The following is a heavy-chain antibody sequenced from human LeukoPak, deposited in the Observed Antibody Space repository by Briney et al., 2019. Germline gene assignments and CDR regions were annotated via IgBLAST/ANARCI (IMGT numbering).Heavy chain of an antibody. D-gene: IGHD2-2*01. CDR2: IGNSGGST. CDR3: AKSVVPAAPFDY. V-gene: IGHV3-23*01. J-gene: IGHJ4*02. Sequence: GGSLRLSCAASGFTFSSYAMSWVRQAPGKGLEWVEAIGNSGGSTYYADSVKGRFTISRDNSKNTLYLQMNSLRAEDTAVYYCAKSVVPAAPFDYWGQGTLVTVSS. CDR1: GFTFSSYA.